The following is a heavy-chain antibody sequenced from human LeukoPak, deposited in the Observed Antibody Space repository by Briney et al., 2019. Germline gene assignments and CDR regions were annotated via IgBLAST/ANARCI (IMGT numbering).Heavy chain of an antibody. D-gene: IGHD2-2*01. CDR3: ARRPATMGGLVYFDY. CDR2: ISWNGANI. J-gene: IGHJ4*02. V-gene: IGHV3-9*01. CDR1: GFTFDDYA. Sequence: GGSLRLSCAASGFTFDDYAMHWVRQAPGKGLEWVSGISWNGANIAYADSVKGRFTISRDNAKNPLHLQMNSLRADDTALYYCARRPATMGGLVYFDYWGQGTLVTVSS.